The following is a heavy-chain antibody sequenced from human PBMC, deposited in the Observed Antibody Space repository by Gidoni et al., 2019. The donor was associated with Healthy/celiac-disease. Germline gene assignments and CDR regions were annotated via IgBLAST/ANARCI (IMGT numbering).Heavy chain of an antibody. CDR3: ARPRLRSSAGAFDI. J-gene: IGHJ3*02. CDR1: GFTFRSYG. V-gene: IGHV3-7*01. D-gene: IGHD6-6*01. CDR2: IKQDGSEK. Sequence: EVQLVESGGGLVQPGGSLRLSCAASGFTFRSYGMSWVRQAPGQGLEWVANIKQDGSEKYYVDSVKGRFTISRDNAKNSLYLQMNSLRAEDTAVYYCARPRLRSSAGAFDIWGQGTMVTVSS.